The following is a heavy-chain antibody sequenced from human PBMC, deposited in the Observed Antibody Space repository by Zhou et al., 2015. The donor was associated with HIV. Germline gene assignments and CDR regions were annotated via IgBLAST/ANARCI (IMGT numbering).Heavy chain of an antibody. Sequence: QVQLVQSGAEVKKPGSSVKVSCKASGGTFSSYTISWVRQAPGQGLEWMGRIIPILGIANYAQKFQGRVTITADKSTSTAYMELSSLRSEDTAVYYCATTQDFWSGYLRGYYYYGMDVWGQGTTVTVSS. V-gene: IGHV1-69*02. CDR1: GGTFSSYT. CDR2: IIPILGIA. J-gene: IGHJ6*02. D-gene: IGHD3-3*01. CDR3: ATTQDFWSGYLRGYYYYGMDV.